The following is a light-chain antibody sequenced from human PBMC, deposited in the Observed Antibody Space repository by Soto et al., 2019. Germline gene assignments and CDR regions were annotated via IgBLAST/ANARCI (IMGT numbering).Light chain of an antibody. J-gene: IGKJ2*01. CDR1: ETVRSN. V-gene: IGKV3-15*01. CDR3: QQYYNWPPYT. Sequence: IVMTQSPATLSVSPGERATLSCRASETVRSNVAWFQQKPGQAPRLLIFGASTRATGIPTRFTGSGSGTDFTLTIDSLQSEDFAVYYGQQYYNWPPYTFGQGTKLEIK. CDR2: GAS.